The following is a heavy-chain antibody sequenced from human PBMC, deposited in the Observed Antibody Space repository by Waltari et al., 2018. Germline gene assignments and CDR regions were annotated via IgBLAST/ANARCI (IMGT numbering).Heavy chain of an antibody. D-gene: IGHD1-26*01. V-gene: IGHV1-69*01. Sequence: QVQLVQSGAEVKKPGSSVKVSCKASGGTLRSYVISWVRQAPGQGLEGMGGIIPMYRTTNSGQKFQGRVTSTAYEATSTFYMELSSLRVEDTATYYCARVRKQWELLVTSSGYSAMDVWGQGTTVTVSS. CDR2: IIPMYRTT. CDR3: ARVRKQWELLVTSSGYSAMDV. CDR1: GGTLRSYV. J-gene: IGHJ6*02.